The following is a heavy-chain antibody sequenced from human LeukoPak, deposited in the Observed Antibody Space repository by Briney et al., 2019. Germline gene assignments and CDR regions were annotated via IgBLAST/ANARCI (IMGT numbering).Heavy chain of an antibody. CDR3: ARTGTASRNYYYYYMDV. CDR1: GYTFTSYD. CDR2: INPNSGNT. Sequence: GASVKVSCKASGYTFTSYDINWVRQAPGQGLEWMGWINPNSGNTGYAQKFQGRVTMTRNTSISTAYMELGSLRSEDTAVYYCARTGTASRNYYYYYMDVWGKGTTVTVSS. D-gene: IGHD1-1*01. J-gene: IGHJ6*03. V-gene: IGHV1-8*01.